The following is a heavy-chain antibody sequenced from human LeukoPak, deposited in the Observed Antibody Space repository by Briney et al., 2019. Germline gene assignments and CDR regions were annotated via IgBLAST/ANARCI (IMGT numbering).Heavy chain of an antibody. J-gene: IGHJ4*02. CDR1: GFTVSSNH. CDR3: ARARPQYSSGWYFDY. CDR2: IYSGGST. D-gene: IGHD6-19*01. V-gene: IGHV3-53*01. Sequence: GGSLRLSCAASGFTVSSNHMSWVRQAPGKGLEWVSVIYSGGSTYYADSVKGRFTISRDNSKNTLYLQMNSLRAEDTAVYYCARARPQYSSGWYFDYWGQGTLVTVSS.